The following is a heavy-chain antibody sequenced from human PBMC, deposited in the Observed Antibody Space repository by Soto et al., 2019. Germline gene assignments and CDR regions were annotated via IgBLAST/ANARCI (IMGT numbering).Heavy chain of an antibody. CDR1: GFTFNNYG. V-gene: IGHV3-48*02. Sequence: EVQLVESGGGLVQPGGSLTLSCAASGFTFNNYGMNWVRQAPGKGLEWISFLSSSGITIFYADSVKGRFTISRDHAKNALFLQMSSLKDDDTAVYYCARGSFDSVGLYRKPHAFDVWGQGTMVTVSS. CDR3: ARGSFDSVGLYRKPHAFDV. J-gene: IGHJ3*01. D-gene: IGHD2-15*01. CDR2: LSSSGITI.